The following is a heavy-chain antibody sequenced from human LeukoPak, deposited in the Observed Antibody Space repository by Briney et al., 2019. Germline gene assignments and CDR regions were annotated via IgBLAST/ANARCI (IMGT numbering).Heavy chain of an antibody. Sequence: SVKVSCKASGGTFSSYAISWVRQAPGQGLEWMGGIIPIFGTANYALKFQGRVTITADESTSTAYMELSSLRSEDTAVYYCARGADLPYYMDVWGKGTTVTVSS. CDR3: ARGADLPYYMDV. V-gene: IGHV1-69*01. J-gene: IGHJ6*03. CDR2: IIPIFGTA. CDR1: GGTFSSYA.